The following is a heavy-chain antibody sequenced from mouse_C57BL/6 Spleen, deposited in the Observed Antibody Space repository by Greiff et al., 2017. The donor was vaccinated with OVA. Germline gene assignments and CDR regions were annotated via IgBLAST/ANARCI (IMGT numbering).Heavy chain of an antibody. Sequence: QVQLKQPGAELVKPGASVKLSCKASGYTFTSYWMHWVKQRPGQGLEWIGMIHPNSGSTNYNEKFKSKATLTVDKSSSTAYMQLSSLTSEDSAVYYCARSPFYYGSSYDYAMDYWGQGTSVTVSS. CDR3: ARSPFYYGSSYDYAMDY. V-gene: IGHV1-64*01. CDR1: GYTFTSYW. D-gene: IGHD1-1*01. J-gene: IGHJ4*01. CDR2: IHPNSGST.